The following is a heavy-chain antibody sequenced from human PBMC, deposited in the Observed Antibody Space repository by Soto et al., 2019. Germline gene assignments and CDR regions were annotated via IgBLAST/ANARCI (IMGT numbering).Heavy chain of an antibody. CDR1: GYSFTSYW. V-gene: IGHV5-51*01. Sequence: RESLKISCKGSGYSFTSYWIGWVRQMPGKGLEWMGIIYPGDSDTRYSPSFQGQVTISADKSISTAYLQWSSLKASDTAMYYCARQTRYYDFWSGYYNPFDPWGQGTLVTVSS. CDR2: IYPGDSDT. CDR3: ARQTRYYDFWSGYYNPFDP. D-gene: IGHD3-3*01. J-gene: IGHJ5*02.